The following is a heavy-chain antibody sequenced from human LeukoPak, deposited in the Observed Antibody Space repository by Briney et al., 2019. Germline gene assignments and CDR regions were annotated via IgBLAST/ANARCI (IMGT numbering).Heavy chain of an antibody. CDR2: IYTSGST. V-gene: IGHV4-4*07. Sequence: SETLSLTCTVSGGSISSYYWSWIRQPAGKGLEWIGRIYTSGSTNYNPSLKSRVTMSVDTSKNQFSLKLSSVTAADTAVYDCARTPAVAGAEDYWGQGTLVTVSS. CDR3: ARTPAVAGAEDY. CDR1: GGSISSYY. D-gene: IGHD6-19*01. J-gene: IGHJ4*02.